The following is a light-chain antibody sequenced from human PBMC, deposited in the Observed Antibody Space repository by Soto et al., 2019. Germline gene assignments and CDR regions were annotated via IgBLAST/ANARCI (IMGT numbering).Light chain of an antibody. CDR1: GSDVGSNNR. V-gene: IGLV2-18*02. Sequence: QSVLTQPPSVSGSPGQSVAISCTGTGSDVGSNNRVSWYQQPPGSAPKLIIYDVSNRPSAIPDRFSGSKSANTASLTISGLQTEDEADYYCSSYTTSNTYVFGTGTKVTV. CDR3: SSYTTSNTYV. CDR2: DVS. J-gene: IGLJ1*01.